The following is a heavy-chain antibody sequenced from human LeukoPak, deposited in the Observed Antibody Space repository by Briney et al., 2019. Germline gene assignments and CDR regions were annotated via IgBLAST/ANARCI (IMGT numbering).Heavy chain of an antibody. CDR3: ARAVGGDGSGSL. CDR2: IYYRVTS. V-gene: IGHV4-59*01. CDR1: GLTLDEYG. J-gene: IGHJ4*02. Sequence: GSLRLSCAASGLTLDEYGMSWIRQPPGKGLEWIGYIYYRVTSDYNPSLKSRVTMSVDMSTRQISLKLSSVTAADTAVYYCARAVGGDGSGSLWGPGTLVTVSS. D-gene: IGHD3-10*01.